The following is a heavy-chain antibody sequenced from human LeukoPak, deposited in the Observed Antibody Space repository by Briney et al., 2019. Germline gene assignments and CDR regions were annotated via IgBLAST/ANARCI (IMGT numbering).Heavy chain of an antibody. CDR1: GGSISSSSYY. Sequence: SETLSLTCTVSGGSISSSSYYWGWIRQPPGNGLGWIGSIYYSGSTNYNPSLKSRVTISVDTSKNQFSLKLSSVTAADTAVYYCASRDIVVVVAANWFDPWGQGTLVTVSS. CDR2: IYYSGST. CDR3: ASRDIVVVVAANWFDP. D-gene: IGHD2-15*01. J-gene: IGHJ5*02. V-gene: IGHV4-39*07.